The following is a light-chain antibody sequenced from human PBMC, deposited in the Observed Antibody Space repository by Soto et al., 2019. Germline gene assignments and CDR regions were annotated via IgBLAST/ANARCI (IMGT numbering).Light chain of an antibody. CDR3: QQYGSSPPTT. CDR2: DAS. V-gene: IGKV3-20*01. Sequence: VLTQSPGTLSLYQGERATLSCRASQTVRNNYLAWYQEKPGQAPRLLIYDASSRATGIPDRFSGGGSGTDFTLTISRLEPEDFAVYYCQQYGSSPPTTFGQGARLEIK. CDR1: QTVRNNY. J-gene: IGKJ5*01.